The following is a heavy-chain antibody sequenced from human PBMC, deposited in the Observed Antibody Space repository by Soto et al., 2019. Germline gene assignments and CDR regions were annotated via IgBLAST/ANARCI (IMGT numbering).Heavy chain of an antibody. V-gene: IGHV1-69-2*01. J-gene: IGHJ4*02. CDR2: VDPEDGEA. Sequence: EVQLVQSGAEVKKPGATVKISCKVSGYTFTDYFMHWVQQAPGKGLEWMGLVDPEDGEAMYADSIQDRVTITADRSTYTSYMELRSLRSDDTAIYYCVTFQRAHLCDHWGQGTLVTVSS. CDR1: GYTFTDYF. CDR3: VTFQRAHLCDH.